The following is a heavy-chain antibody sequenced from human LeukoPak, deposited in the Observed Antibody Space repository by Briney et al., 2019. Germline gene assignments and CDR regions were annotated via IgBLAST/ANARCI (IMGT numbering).Heavy chain of an antibody. Sequence: SETLSLTCTVSGRSINSYYWSWIRQPPGKGLEWIGYIYYSGNTNYNPSLKSRVTISVDTSKNQFSLKLSSVTTADTAVYYCARSHTSPRWFDPWGQGTLVTVSS. CDR1: GRSINSYY. CDR3: ARSHTSPRWFDP. V-gene: IGHV4-59*01. J-gene: IGHJ5*02. D-gene: IGHD2-2*01. CDR2: IYYSGNT.